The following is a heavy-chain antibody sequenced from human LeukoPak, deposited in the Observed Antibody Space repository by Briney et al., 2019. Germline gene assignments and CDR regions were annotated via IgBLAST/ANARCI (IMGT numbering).Heavy chain of an antibody. V-gene: IGHV4-34*01. CDR2: INHSGST. Sequence: SETLSLTCTVSGGSSSSYYWSWIRQPPGKGLEWIGEINHSGSTNYNPSLKSRVTISVDTSKNQFSLKLSSVTAADTAVYYCASAGPVSGHWGQGTLVTVSS. D-gene: IGHD3-10*01. CDR1: GGSSSSYY. CDR3: ASAGPVSGH. J-gene: IGHJ4*02.